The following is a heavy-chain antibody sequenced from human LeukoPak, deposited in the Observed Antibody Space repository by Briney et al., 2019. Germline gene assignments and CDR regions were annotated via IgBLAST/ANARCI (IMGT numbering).Heavy chain of an antibody. CDR2: ISGGSSGST. CDR1: GFTFSDYA. D-gene: IGHD2-21*02. Sequence: GGSLRLSCAASGFTFSDYAMSWVRQAPGKGLEWLSVISGGSSGSTYYADSVTGRFTVSRDNSKNTLVLQMNSLRSEDTAVYFCARDNRDWAFDYWGQGTLVTVSS. V-gene: IGHV3-23*01. CDR3: ARDNRDWAFDY. J-gene: IGHJ4*02.